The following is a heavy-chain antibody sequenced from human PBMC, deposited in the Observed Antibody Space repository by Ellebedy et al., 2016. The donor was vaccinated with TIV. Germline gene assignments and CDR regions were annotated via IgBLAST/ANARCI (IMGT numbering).Heavy chain of an antibody. J-gene: IGHJ4*02. CDR2: LSATGSST. CDR1: AFSGYG. CDR3: AKDVLPDYGSGIFYPSDY. Sequence: GESLKISXAASAFSGYGMSWVRQAPGKGLQWVSGLSATGSSTYYADSVRGRFTISRDNSKSTLYLQMNSLRAEDTAVYYCAKDVLPDYGSGIFYPSDYWGQGTLVTVSS. V-gene: IGHV3-23*01. D-gene: IGHD3-10*01.